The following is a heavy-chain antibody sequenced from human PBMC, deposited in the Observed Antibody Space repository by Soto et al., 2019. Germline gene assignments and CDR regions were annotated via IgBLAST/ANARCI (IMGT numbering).Heavy chain of an antibody. D-gene: IGHD2-2*01. CDR3: AREYCISTSCSGLDAFDI. CDR1: GYTFTSYD. Sequence: AXSVKVSCKASGYTFTSYDINWVRQATGQGLEWMGWSNPNSGNTGYAQKFQGRVTMTRNTSISTAYMELSSLRSEDTAVYYGAREYCISTSCSGLDAFDIWGQGTMVTVS. J-gene: IGHJ3*02. V-gene: IGHV1-8*01. CDR2: SNPNSGNT.